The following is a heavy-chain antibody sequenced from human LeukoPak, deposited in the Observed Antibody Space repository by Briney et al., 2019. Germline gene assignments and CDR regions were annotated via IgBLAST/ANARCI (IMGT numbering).Heavy chain of an antibody. CDR3: AKDIVVVRGGNAFDI. CDR1: GYTFTSYG. CDR2: ISAYNGNT. D-gene: IGHD2-2*01. J-gene: IGHJ3*02. V-gene: IGHV1-18*01. Sequence: GASVKVSCKASGYTFTSYGISWVRQAPGQGLEWMGWISAYNGNTNYAQKLQGRVTMTTDTSTSTAYMELRSLRSDDTAVYYCAKDIVVVRGGNAFDIWGQGTMVTVSS.